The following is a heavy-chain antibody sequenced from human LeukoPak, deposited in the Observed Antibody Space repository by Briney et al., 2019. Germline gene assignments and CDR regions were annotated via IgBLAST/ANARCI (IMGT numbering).Heavy chain of an antibody. CDR2: IYYTGST. D-gene: IGHD6-19*01. CDR1: GGSISNYY. CDR3: ARFHTTGWYPGAFDY. J-gene: IGHJ4*02. Sequence: KASETLSLTCTVSGGSISNYYWSWIRQPPGKGLEWIGYIYYTGSTNYNPSLKSRVTISVDTSKNQFSLKLSSVTAADTAVFYCARFHTTGWYPGAFDYWGQGTLVIASS. V-gene: IGHV4-59*08.